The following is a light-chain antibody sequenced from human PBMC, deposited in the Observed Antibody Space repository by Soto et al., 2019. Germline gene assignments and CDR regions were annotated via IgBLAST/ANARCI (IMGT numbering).Light chain of an antibody. CDR1: SSNIGAPYD. V-gene: IGLV1-40*01. Sequence: QSVLTQPPSVSGAPGQRVTISCTGSSSNIGAPYDVHWYQQLPGTAPKLLIYGNNNRPSGVPDRFSGSRSGTSASLAITGLQAEDEADYYCATWDDDLYTPIIGGGTKLTVL. CDR3: ATWDDDLYTPI. J-gene: IGLJ2*01. CDR2: GNN.